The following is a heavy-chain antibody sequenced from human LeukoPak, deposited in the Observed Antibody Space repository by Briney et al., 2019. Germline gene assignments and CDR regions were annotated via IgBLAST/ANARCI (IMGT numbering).Heavy chain of an antibody. J-gene: IGHJ4*02. V-gene: IGHV4-31*03. D-gene: IGHD6-19*01. CDR1: GGPISSGGYY. CDR2: IYYGGST. Sequence: PSETLSLTCTVSGGPISSGGYYWSWIRQHPGKGLEWIGYIYYGGSTYYNPSLKSRVTISVDTSKNQFSLKLSSVTAADTAVYYCARGGSSGWYVGQDFEYWGQGTLVTVSS. CDR3: ARGGSSGWYVGQDFEY.